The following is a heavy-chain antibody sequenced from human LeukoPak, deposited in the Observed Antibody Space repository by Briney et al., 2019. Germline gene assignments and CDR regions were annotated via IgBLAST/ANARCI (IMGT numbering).Heavy chain of an antibody. Sequence: SETLSLTSTVSGDSVVSRSHYWHWIRQSPGIVLQLIANIYDSGTPHYSPSLKSRVTISIDTSRNQFYLKLTSVTAADTAVYYCAESEESSSSTWFDPWGQGTLVTVSS. CDR2: IYDSGTP. CDR3: AESEESSSSTWFDP. CDR1: GDSVVSRSHY. V-gene: IGHV4-39*07. D-gene: IGHD6-6*01. J-gene: IGHJ5*02.